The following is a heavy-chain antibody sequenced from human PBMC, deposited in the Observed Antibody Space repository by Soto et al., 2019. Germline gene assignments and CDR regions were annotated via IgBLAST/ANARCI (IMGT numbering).Heavy chain of an antibody. CDR3: ARGNLVQAYYHQYGMDL. CDR2: IYYSEST. Sequence: QVQLQETGPGLVKPSQTLSLPCPVSGGSISRGDYYWSWIRPPPGKGLEWIGYIYYSESTYYNPSLRRRVTISVDKSENKFSLKLSAVDAAETGVYYRARGNLVQAYYHQYGMDLWGQGTPVTVSS. CDR1: GGSISRGDYY. D-gene: IGHD2-2*01. V-gene: IGHV4-30-4*01. J-gene: IGHJ6*02.